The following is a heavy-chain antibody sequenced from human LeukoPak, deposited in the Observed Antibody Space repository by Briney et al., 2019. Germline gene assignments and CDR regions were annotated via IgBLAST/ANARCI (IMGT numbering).Heavy chain of an antibody. CDR2: IYYSGST. V-gene: IGHV4-39*07. CDR3: ARASPGQWLVLDYFDY. J-gene: IGHJ4*02. Sequence: PSETLSLTCTVSGGSISSSSYYWGWIRQPPGKGLEWIGSIYYSGSTYYNPSLKSRVTISVDTSKNQFSLKLSSVTAADTAVYYCARASPGQWLVLDYFDYWGQGTLVTVSS. CDR1: GGSISSSSYY. D-gene: IGHD6-19*01.